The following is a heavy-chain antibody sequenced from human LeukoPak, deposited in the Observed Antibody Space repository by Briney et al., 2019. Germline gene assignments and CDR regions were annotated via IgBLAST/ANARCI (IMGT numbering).Heavy chain of an antibody. J-gene: IGHJ4*02. V-gene: IGHV4-34*01. CDR2: INHSGST. CDR3: ASRVGSLDY. CDR1: GGSFSGYY. D-gene: IGHD1-26*01. Sequence: SETLSLTCAVYGGSFSGYYWSWIRQPPGKGLEWIGEINHSGSTNYNPSLKSRVTISVDTSKNQFSLKLSSVTAGDTAVYYCASRVGSLDYWGQGTLVTVSS.